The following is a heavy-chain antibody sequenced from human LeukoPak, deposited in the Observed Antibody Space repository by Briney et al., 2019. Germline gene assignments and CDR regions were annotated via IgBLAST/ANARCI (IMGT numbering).Heavy chain of an antibody. CDR2: IIPIFGTA. V-gene: IGHV1-69*06. Sequence: SVKVFCKASGGTFSSYAISWVRQAPGQGLEWMGGIIPIFGTANYAQKFQGRVTVTADKSTSTAYMELSSLRSEDTAVYYCAREGGYSGYDPYYYYYYYMDVWGKGTTVTVSS. D-gene: IGHD5-12*01. CDR3: AREGGYSGYDPYYYYYYYMDV. CDR1: GGTFSSYA. J-gene: IGHJ6*03.